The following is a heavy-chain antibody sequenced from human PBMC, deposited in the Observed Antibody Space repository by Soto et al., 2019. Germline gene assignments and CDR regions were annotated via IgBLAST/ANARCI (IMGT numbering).Heavy chain of an antibody. V-gene: IGHV4-59*01. D-gene: IGHD6-13*01. CDR1: GGSISSYY. Sequence: SETLSLTCTVSGGSISSYYWSWIRQPPGKGLEWIGYIYYSGSTNYNPSLKSRVTISVDTSKNQFSLKLSSVTAAETAVYYCARDAHSGYSSSWYPRGFDPWGQGTLVTVSS. CDR3: ARDAHSGYSSSWYPRGFDP. CDR2: IYYSGST. J-gene: IGHJ5*02.